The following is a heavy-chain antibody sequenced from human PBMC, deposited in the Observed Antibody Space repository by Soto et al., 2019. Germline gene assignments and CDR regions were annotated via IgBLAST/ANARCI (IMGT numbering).Heavy chain of an antibody. D-gene: IGHD6-19*01. V-gene: IGHV6-1*01. CDR1: GDSVSSNSAA. Sequence: SESMSLTCALSGDSVSSNSAAWNWIRQSPSRGLEWLGRTSYRSKWYKDYAVSVKSRITINQDTSKNQFSLQLNSVTPGDTAVYDSARGDSSGWSRGGFDYWGQGTLVTVSS. CDR2: TSYRSKWYK. CDR3: ARGDSSGWSRGGFDY. J-gene: IGHJ4*02.